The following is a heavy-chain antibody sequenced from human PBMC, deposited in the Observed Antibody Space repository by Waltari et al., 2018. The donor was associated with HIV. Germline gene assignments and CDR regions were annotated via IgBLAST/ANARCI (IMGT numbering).Heavy chain of an antibody. D-gene: IGHD6-13*01. CDR2: IYFTGGT. CDR3: ARRHSSWSWFDP. CDR1: GDSATRSGFY. J-gene: IGHJ5*02. Sequence: QLQLQASGPGLVKPSETLSLTCTVSGDSATRSGFYWGWIRQPPGTGLEWIVAIYFTGGTFYNPSLKSRVTISVDTSMNQFSLKLTSVTAADRAVYYCARRHSSWSWFDPWGQGTLVTVSS. V-gene: IGHV4-39*01.